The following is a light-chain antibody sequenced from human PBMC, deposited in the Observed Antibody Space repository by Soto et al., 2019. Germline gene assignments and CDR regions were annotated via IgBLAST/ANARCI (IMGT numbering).Light chain of an antibody. CDR1: QSVNSN. Sequence: ETVMTQSPATLSVSPGERATLSCRASQSVNSNLAWYQQKPGQTPRLLLYRASTRATGIPARFSASGSGTEFTLTITSLQSEDFAVYYCQQDYNLPITFGQGTRLEIK. CDR3: QQDYNLPIT. V-gene: IGKV3-15*01. CDR2: RAS. J-gene: IGKJ5*01.